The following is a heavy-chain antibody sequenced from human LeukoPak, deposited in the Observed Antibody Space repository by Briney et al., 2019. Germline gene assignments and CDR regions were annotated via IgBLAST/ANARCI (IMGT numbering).Heavy chain of an antibody. CDR2: IIPIFGTA. Sequence: ASVKVSCKASGGTFSSYAISWVRQAPGQGLEWMGRIIPIFGTANYAQKFQGRVTITTDESTSTAYVELSSLRSEDTAVYYCASTNYDLLTGYPIYYFDYWGQGTLVTVSS. CDR1: GGTFSSYA. D-gene: IGHD3-9*01. CDR3: ASTNYDLLTGYPIYYFDY. V-gene: IGHV1-69*05. J-gene: IGHJ4*02.